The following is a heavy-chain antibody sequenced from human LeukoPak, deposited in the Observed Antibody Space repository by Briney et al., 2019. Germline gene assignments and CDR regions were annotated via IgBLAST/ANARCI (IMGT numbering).Heavy chain of an antibody. Sequence: SETLSLTCTVSGGSISSGGYYWSWIRQHPGKGLEWIGYIYYSGSTYHNPSLKSRVTISVDTSKNQFSLKLSSVTAADTAVYYCARDGGSYGSEADAFDIWGQGTMVTVSS. V-gene: IGHV4-31*03. CDR1: GGSISSGGYY. J-gene: IGHJ3*02. CDR3: ARDGGSYGSEADAFDI. D-gene: IGHD5-18*01. CDR2: IYYSGST.